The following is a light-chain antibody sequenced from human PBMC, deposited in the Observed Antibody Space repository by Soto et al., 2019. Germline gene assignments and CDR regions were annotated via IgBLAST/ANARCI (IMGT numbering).Light chain of an antibody. V-gene: IGKV3-15*01. J-gene: IGKJ4*01. Sequence: EIVMTQSPATLSVSPGERATLSCRASQSVSSNLAWYQQKPGQAPRLPIYGASARATGIPARFSGSGSGTEFTLTISSLQSEDFAVYYCQQYNNWPPTSLTFGGGTKVDIK. CDR2: GAS. CDR1: QSVSSN. CDR3: QQYNNWPPTSLT.